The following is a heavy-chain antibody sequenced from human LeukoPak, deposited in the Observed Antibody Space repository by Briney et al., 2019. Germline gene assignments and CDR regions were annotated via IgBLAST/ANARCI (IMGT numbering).Heavy chain of an antibody. CDR2: IYYSGST. CDR1: GGSISSSSYY. Sequence: SSETLSLTCTVSGGSISSSSYYWGWIRQPPGKGLEWIGSIYYSGSTYYNPSLKSRVTISVDTSKNQFSLKLSSVTAADTAVYYCARLGDTAMFDYWGQGTLVTVSS. V-gene: IGHV4-39*07. D-gene: IGHD5-18*01. CDR3: ARLGDTAMFDY. J-gene: IGHJ4*02.